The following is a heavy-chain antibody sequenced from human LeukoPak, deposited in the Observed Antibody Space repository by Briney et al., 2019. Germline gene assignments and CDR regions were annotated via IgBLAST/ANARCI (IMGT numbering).Heavy chain of an antibody. V-gene: IGHV3-23*01. J-gene: IGHJ4*02. Sequence: HSGGSLRLSCAASGFTFSTYAMTWVRQAPGKGLEWVSTFSRTAGNTYYADSVKGRFTISRDTSKNTLYVQMNSLRAEDTAVYYCTKHHDSGSYYDYWGQGTLVTVSS. CDR2: FSRTAGNT. D-gene: IGHD3-10*01. CDR3: TKHHDSGSYYDY. CDR1: GFTFSTYA.